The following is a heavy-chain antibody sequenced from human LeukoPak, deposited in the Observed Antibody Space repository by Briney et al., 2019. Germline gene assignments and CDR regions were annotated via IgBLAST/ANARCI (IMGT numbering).Heavy chain of an antibody. J-gene: IGHJ6*02. CDR3: ARGTYRSGSYYYNGMDV. CDR2: IYYRSKWYN. D-gene: IGHD3-10*01. V-gene: IGHV6-1*01. Sequence: SQTLSLTCAISGDSVSSNSVAWNWIRQSPSRGLEWLGRIYYRSKWYNDYAVSVKSRITINPDTSKNQFSLQLNPVTPEDTAVYYCARGTYRSGSYYYNGMDVWGQGTTVTVSS. CDR1: GDSVSSNSVA.